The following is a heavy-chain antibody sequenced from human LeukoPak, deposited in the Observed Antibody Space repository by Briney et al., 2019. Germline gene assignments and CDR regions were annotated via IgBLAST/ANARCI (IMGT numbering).Heavy chain of an antibody. V-gene: IGHV4-59*01. J-gene: IGHJ6*02. CDR1: GGSISSYY. CDR3: ARGLGTVSLNYYYYYGMDV. CDR2: IYYSGST. D-gene: IGHD4-17*01. Sequence: PSETLPLTCTVSGGSISSYYWSWIRQPPGKGLEWIGYIYYSGSTNYNPSLKSRVTISVDTSKNQFSLKLSSVTAADTAVYYCARGLGTVSLNYYYYYGMDVWGQGTTVTVSS.